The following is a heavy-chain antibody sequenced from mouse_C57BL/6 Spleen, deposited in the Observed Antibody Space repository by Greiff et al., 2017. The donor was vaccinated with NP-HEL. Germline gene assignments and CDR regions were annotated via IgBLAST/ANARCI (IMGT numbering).Heavy chain of an antibody. J-gene: IGHJ4*01. CDR3: ARRIQGNAMDY. Sequence: VQLQQSGAELAKPGASVKLSCKASGYTFNSYWMHWVNQRPGQGLEWIGYINPSSGYTKYNQKFKDKATLTADKSSSTAYMQLSSLTYEDSAVYYCARRIQGNAMDYWGQGTSVTVSS. CDR1: GYTFNSYW. CDR2: INPSSGYT. V-gene: IGHV1-7*01.